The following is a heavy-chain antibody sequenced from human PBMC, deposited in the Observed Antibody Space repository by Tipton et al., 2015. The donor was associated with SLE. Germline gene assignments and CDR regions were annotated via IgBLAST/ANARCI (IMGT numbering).Heavy chain of an antibody. CDR1: GFSISSSSYT. CDR2: IHYSGTT. CDR3: ARPRGYSRSDWYFDL. D-gene: IGHD3-22*01. V-gene: IGHV4-39*01. J-gene: IGHJ2*01. Sequence: TLSLTCTVSGFSISSSSYTWGWIRQPPGKGLEWIGTIHYSGTTYYNPSLRSRVTISVDTSKNQFSLKLSSVTAADTAVYYCARPRGYSRSDWYFDLWGRGTLVTVSS.